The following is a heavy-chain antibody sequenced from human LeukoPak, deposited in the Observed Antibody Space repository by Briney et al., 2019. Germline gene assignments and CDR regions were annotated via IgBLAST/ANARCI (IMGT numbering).Heavy chain of an antibody. D-gene: IGHD3-10*01. V-gene: IGHV1-8*01. CDR3: ARAGYYYGSGSYIDI. CDR2: MNPNSGNT. CDR1: GYTFTSYD. J-gene: IGHJ3*02. Sequence: ASVKVSCKASGYTFTSYDINWVRQATGQGLEWMGWMNPNSGNTGYAQKFQGRVTMTRDTSTSTVYMELSSLRSEDTAVYYCARAGYYYGSGSYIDIWGQGTMVTVSS.